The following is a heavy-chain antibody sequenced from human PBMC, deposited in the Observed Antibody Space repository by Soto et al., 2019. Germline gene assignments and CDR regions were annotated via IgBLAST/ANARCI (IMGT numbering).Heavy chain of an antibody. D-gene: IGHD3-22*01. Sequence: SETLSLTCTVSGGSISSGDYYWSWIRQPPGKGLEWIGYIYYSGSTYYNPSLKSRVTISVDTSKNQFSLKLSSVTAADTAVYYCARDRYYYDSSGYSDGAFDIWGQGTMVTVSS. CDR1: GGSISSGDYY. CDR2: IYYSGST. V-gene: IGHV4-30-4*01. CDR3: ARDRYYYDSSGYSDGAFDI. J-gene: IGHJ3*02.